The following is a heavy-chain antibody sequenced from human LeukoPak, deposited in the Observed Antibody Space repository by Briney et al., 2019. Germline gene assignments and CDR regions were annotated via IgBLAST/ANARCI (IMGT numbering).Heavy chain of an antibody. D-gene: IGHD3-22*01. CDR3: ARADYYDSSGYRFDY. V-gene: IGHV4-59*01. Sequence: SQTLSFTCTVSGGSITSSYYWSWIRQPPGKGLEWIGYIYYSGSTNYNPSLKSRVTISVDTSKNRFSLKLSSVTAADTAVYYCARADYYDSSGYRFDYWGQGTLVTVSS. CDR2: IYYSGST. CDR1: GGSITSSYY. J-gene: IGHJ4*02.